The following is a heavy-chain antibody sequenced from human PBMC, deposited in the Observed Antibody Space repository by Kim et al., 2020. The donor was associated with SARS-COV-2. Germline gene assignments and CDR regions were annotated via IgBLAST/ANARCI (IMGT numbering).Heavy chain of an antibody. CDR2: MYYSGST. J-gene: IGHJ4*02. CDR1: GGSINRNTYY. CDR3: ALLAPGHPSDY. D-gene: IGHD2-8*02. V-gene: IGHV4-39*01. Sequence: SETLSLTCTVSGGSINRNTYYWGWIRQPPGKGLEWIGSMYYSGSTYYNPSLKSRVIISADTSKNQFFLKLSSVTAADTAVYYCALLAPGHPSDYWGQGTLVTVSS.